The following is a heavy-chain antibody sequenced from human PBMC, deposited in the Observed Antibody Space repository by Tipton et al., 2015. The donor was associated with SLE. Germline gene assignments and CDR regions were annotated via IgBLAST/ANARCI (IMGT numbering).Heavy chain of an antibody. CDR2: IIPIFGTA. CDR3: ARDRKYQLLGAY. D-gene: IGHD2-2*01. Sequence: QLVQSGPEVKKPGSSVKVSCRASGGTFSSYAISWVRQAPGQGLEWMGGIIPIFGTANYAQKFQGRVTLTTDTSTTTAYMELRSLRSDDTAVYYCARDRKYQLLGAYWGQGTLVTVSS. CDR1: GGTFSSYA. V-gene: IGHV1-69*06. J-gene: IGHJ4*02.